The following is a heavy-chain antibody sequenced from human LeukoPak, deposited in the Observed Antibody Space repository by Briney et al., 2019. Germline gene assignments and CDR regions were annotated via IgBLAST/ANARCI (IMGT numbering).Heavy chain of an antibody. V-gene: IGHV3-53*01. J-gene: IGHJ6*03. D-gene: IGHD3-16*02. CDR1: GFTFGDYA. CDR3: ARGIWGSYRFGTDYYMDV. Sequence: GGSLRLSCSASGFTFGDYAMSWFRQAPGKGLEWVSVIYSGGSTYYADSVKGRFTISRDNSKNTLYLQMNSLRAEDTAVYYCARGIWGSYRFGTDYYMDVWGKGTTVTISS. CDR2: IYSGGST.